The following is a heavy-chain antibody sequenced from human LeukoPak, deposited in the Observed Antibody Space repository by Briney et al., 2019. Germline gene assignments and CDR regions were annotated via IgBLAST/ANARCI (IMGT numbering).Heavy chain of an antibody. Sequence: PGGSLRLSCAASGFTISDYYMSWIRQAPGKGLEWVSYISSSGSTIYYADSVKGRFTISRDNAKNSLYLQMNSLRAEDTAVYYCARDRYSRGWYPRPTPFDYWGQGTLVTVSS. CDR3: ARDRYSRGWYPRPTPFDY. CDR1: GFTISDYY. CDR2: ISSSGSTI. D-gene: IGHD6-19*01. V-gene: IGHV3-11*01. J-gene: IGHJ4*02.